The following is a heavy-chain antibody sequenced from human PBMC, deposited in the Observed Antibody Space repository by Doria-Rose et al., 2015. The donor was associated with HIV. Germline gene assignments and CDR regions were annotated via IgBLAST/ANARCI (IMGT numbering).Heavy chain of an antibody. J-gene: IGHJ4*02. CDR2: IFSDDER. V-gene: IGHV2-26*01. Sequence: ESGPVLVKPTETLTLTCTVSGVSLSSPGMGVSWIRQPPGKALEWLAHIFSDDERSYKTSLKSRLTLSTGTSKSHEVLTMTDMDPVDTATYYCARIKSSRWYHKYYFDFWGQGTLVIVSA. D-gene: IGHD6-13*01. CDR3: ARIKSSRWYHKYYFDF. CDR1: GVSLSSPGMG.